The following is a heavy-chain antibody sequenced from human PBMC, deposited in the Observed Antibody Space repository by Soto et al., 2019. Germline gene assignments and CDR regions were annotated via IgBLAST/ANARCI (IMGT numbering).Heavy chain of an antibody. Sequence: QVQLVQSGPEVKKPGSSVKVSCKDSGGLFSSFAISWVRQAPGQGLEWLGGIIPVFGTTNYAEKFQDRATITADESTNTAYMELTSLRSGDTAVYYCARGGGPYVWFNEFWGQGTLVTVSS. CDR1: GGLFSSFA. D-gene: IGHD3-10*02. J-gene: IGHJ4*02. CDR2: IIPVFGTT. V-gene: IGHV1-69*01. CDR3: ARGGGPYVWFNEF.